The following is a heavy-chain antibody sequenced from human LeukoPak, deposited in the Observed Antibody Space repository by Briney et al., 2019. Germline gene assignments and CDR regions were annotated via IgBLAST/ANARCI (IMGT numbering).Heavy chain of an antibody. V-gene: IGHV1-18*01. CDR2: ISAYNGNT. CDR1: GYTFTSYG. D-gene: IGHD6-19*01. CDR3: ARDMYSSGWYYFDY. Sequence: ASVKVSCKASGYTFTSYGISWVRQAPGQGLEWMGWISAYNGNTNYAQKLQGRVTMTTDTSTSTAYMELRSLRSDDTAVYYCARDMYSSGWYYFDYWGQGTLVTVSS. J-gene: IGHJ4*02.